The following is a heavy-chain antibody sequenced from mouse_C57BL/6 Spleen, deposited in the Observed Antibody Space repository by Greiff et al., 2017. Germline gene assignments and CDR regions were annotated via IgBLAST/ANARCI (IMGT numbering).Heavy chain of an antibody. J-gene: IGHJ4*01. CDR3: ARAIRDYGY. Sequence: EVQRVESGGGLVKPGGSLKLSCAASGFTFSSYAMSWVRQTPEKRLEWVATISDGGSYTYYPDNVKGRFTISRDNAKNNLYLQMSHLKSEDTAMYYCARAIRDYGYWGQGTSVTVSS. V-gene: IGHV5-4*01. D-gene: IGHD2-4*01. CDR1: GFTFSSYA. CDR2: ISDGGSYT.